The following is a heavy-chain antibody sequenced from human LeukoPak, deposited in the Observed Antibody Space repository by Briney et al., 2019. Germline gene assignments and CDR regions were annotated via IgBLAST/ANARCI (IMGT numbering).Heavy chain of an antibody. Sequence: PSETLSLTCTVSGYSISSGYYWGWIRQPPGKGLEWIGSIYHSGSTYYNPSLKSRVTISVDTSKNQFSLKLSSVTAADTAVYYCAVNGPRDYYMDVWGKGTTVTISS. CDR2: IYHSGST. CDR3: AVNGPRDYYMDV. J-gene: IGHJ6*03. CDR1: GYSISSGYY. V-gene: IGHV4-38-2*02.